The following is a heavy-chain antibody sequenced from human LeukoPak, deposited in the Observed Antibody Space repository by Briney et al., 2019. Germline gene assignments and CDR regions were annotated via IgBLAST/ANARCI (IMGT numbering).Heavy chain of an antibody. J-gene: IGHJ4*02. CDR1: GFSFSTYG. D-gene: IGHD2-15*01. V-gene: IGHV3-23*01. CDR3: AKNIGGFDY. CDR2: ISGSDGST. Sequence: GGTLRLSCAASGFSFSTYGMTWVRQAPGKGLEWVSGISGSDGSTYYADSVKGRFIISRDNSKNTLYLQMNSLRAEDTAVYYCAKNIGGFDYWGQGTLVTVSS.